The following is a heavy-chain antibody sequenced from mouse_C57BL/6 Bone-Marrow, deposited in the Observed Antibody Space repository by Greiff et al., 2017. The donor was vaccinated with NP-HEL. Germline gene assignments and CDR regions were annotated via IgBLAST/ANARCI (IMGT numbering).Heavy chain of an antibody. CDR2: FHPYNDDT. D-gene: IGHD3-2*02. Sequence: QVQLKESGAELVKPGASVKMSCKASGYPFTTYPIEWMKQNHGKSLEWIGHFHPYNDDTKDNEKFKGKATLTVEKSSSTVYLELSRLTSDDCAVDDCARSSSGPMDYWGQGTSVTVAS. V-gene: IGHV1-47*01. CDR3: ARSSSGPMDY. CDR1: GYPFTTYP. J-gene: IGHJ4*01.